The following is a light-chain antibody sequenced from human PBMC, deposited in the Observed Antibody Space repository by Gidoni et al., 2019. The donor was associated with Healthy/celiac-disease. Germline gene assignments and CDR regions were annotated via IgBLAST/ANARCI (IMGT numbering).Light chain of an antibody. Sequence: QSPLTQPPSASGSPGQSVTISCTGTSSDVGGYNYVSWYQQHPGKAPKLMIYEVSTRPSGVPDRFSGSKSGNTASLTGAGLQAEDEADYYCSSYAGSNNYVFGTGTKVTVL. J-gene: IGLJ1*01. CDR2: EVS. V-gene: IGLV2-8*01. CDR1: SSDVGGYNY. CDR3: SSYAGSNNYV.